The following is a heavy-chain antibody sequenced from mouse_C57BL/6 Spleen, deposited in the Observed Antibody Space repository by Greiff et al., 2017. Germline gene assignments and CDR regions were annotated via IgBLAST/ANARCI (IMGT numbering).Heavy chain of an antibody. D-gene: IGHD2-2*01. J-gene: IGHJ4*01. CDR2: INPNNGGT. CDR1: GYTFTDYY. V-gene: IGHV1-26*01. Sequence: VQLQQSGPELVKPGASVKISCKASGYTFTDYYMNWVKQSHGKSLEWIGDINPNNGGTSYNQKFKGKATLTVDKSSSTAYMELRSLTSEDSAVYYCARKGGYDDAMDYWGQGTSVTVSS. CDR3: ARKGGYDDAMDY.